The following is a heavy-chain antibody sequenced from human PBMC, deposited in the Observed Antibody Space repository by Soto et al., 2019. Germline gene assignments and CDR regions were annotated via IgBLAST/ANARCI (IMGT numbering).Heavy chain of an antibody. CDR1: GYTFTSYY. J-gene: IGHJ3*02. Sequence: QVQLVQSGAEVKKPGASVKVSCKASGYTFTSYYMHWVRQAPGQGLEWMGIINPSGGSTSYEQKCEGRSTMTRDTSTSTVYMELSSLRSEDTAVYYCAREDIVVVPAARDAFDIWGQGTMVTVSS. CDR2: INPSGGST. D-gene: IGHD2-2*01. V-gene: IGHV1-46*03. CDR3: AREDIVVVPAARDAFDI.